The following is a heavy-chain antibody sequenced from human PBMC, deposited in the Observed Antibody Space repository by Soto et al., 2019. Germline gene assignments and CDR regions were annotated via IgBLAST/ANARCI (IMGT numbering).Heavy chain of an antibody. CDR1: GFTFSSYA. Sequence: QVQLVESGGGVVQPGRSLRLSCAASGFTFSSYAMHWVRQAPGKGLEWVAVISYDGSNKYYADSVKGRFTISRDNSKNTLYLQMNSLRAEDTVVYYCARNGWSPSHWFDPWGQGTLVTVSS. CDR2: ISYDGSNK. J-gene: IGHJ5*02. D-gene: IGHD6-19*01. V-gene: IGHV3-30-3*01. CDR3: ARNGWSPSHWFDP.